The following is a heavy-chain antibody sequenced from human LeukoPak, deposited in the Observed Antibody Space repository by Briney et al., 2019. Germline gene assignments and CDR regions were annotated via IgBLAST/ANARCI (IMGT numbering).Heavy chain of an antibody. CDR3: AKDSSSSRYYFDY. J-gene: IGHJ4*02. CDR1: GFTFSSYG. D-gene: IGHD6-6*01. Sequence: GGSLRLSCAASGFTFSSYGMHWVRQAPGKGLEWVAFIRYDGSNKYYADSVKGRFTISRDNSKNTLYLQMNSLRAEDTAVYYCAKDSSSSRYYFDYWGQGTLVTVSS. CDR2: IRYDGSNK. V-gene: IGHV3-30*02.